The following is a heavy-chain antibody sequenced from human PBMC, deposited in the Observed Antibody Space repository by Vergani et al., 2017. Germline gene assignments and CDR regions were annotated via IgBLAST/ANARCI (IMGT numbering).Heavy chain of an antibody. J-gene: IGHJ4*02. D-gene: IGHD3-22*01. CDR1: GFTFSNAW. V-gene: IGHV3-15*01. Sequence: EVQLVESGGGLVKPGGSLRLSCAASGFTFSNAWMSWVRQAPGKGLEWVGRIKSKTDGGTTDYAAPVKGRFTISRDDSKNTLYLQMNSLKTEDTAVYYCTTVTYYYDSSGYYDHTIDYWGQGTLVTVSS. CDR2: IKSKTDGGTT. CDR3: TTVTYYYDSSGYYDHTIDY.